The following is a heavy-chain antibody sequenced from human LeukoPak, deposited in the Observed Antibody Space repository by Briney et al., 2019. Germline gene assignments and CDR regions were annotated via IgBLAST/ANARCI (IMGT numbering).Heavy chain of an antibody. Sequence: GGSLRLSCAASGFTFSSYGMHWVRQAPGKGLEWVAVISYDESNKYYADSVKGRFTISRDNSKNTLYLQMNSLRAEDTAVYYCAKGLGGYSYGSPDYWGQGTLVTVSS. CDR3: AKGLGGYSYGSPDY. D-gene: IGHD5-18*01. CDR1: GFTFSSYG. CDR2: ISYDESNK. J-gene: IGHJ4*02. V-gene: IGHV3-30*18.